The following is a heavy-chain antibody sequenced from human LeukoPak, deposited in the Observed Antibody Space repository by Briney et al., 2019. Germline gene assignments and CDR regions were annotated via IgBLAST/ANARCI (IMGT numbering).Heavy chain of an antibody. V-gene: IGHV4-39*07. Sequence: PSETLSLTCTVSGGSISSSSYYWGWIRQPPGKGLEWIGSIYYSGSTYYNPSLKSRVTISVDTSKNQFSLKLSSVTAADTAVYYCARLSGWYPYYYYMDVWGKGTTVTVSS. CDR1: GGSISSSSYY. D-gene: IGHD6-19*01. J-gene: IGHJ6*03. CDR3: ARLSGWYPYYYYMDV. CDR2: IYYSGST.